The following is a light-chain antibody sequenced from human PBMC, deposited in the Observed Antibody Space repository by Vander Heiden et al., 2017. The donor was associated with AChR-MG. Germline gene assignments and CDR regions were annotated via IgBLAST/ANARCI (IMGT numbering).Light chain of an antibody. CDR3: MQALQTPPYT. Sequence: DIVMTQSPLSLPVTPGEPAYISCRSSQSLLHSNGYNYLDWYLQKPVQSPQLLIYGGSNRASGVPARFSGSGSGTDFTLNISRVEAEDVGVYYCMQALQTPPYTFGQGTKLEIK. CDR1: QSLLHSNGYNY. CDR2: GGS. J-gene: IGKJ2*01. V-gene: IGKV2-28*01.